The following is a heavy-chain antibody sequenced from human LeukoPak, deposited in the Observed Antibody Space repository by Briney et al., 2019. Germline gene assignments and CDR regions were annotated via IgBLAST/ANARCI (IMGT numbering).Heavy chain of an antibody. CDR2: IKGKTAAGAP. D-gene: IGHD3-3*01. CDR3: ITGDYDFWSGFYSPNHYFDY. J-gene: IGHJ4*02. CDR1: GFTFTSTW. Sequence: GGSLRLSCAASGFTFTSTWMSWVRQAPGKGLEWVGRIKGKTAAGAPDYVASVKGRFTISRDDSKNTLFLQMNSLKTEDTAVYYCITGDYDFWSGFYSPNHYFDYWGQGTLVTVSS. V-gene: IGHV3-15*01.